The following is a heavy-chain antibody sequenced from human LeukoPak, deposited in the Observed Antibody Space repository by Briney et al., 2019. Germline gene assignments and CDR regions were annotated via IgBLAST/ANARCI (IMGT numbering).Heavy chain of an antibody. CDR2: IYYSGSA. V-gene: IGHV4-59*01. CDR1: GGSISNYY. CDR3: ARSFGPGNYFDY. Sequence: SETLSLTCTVSGGSISNYYWSWIRQPPGKGLEWIGYIYYSGSANYNPSLKSRVTISIDTSKNQFSLKLSSVTAADTAVYYCARSFGPGNYFDYWGQGTLVTVSS. J-gene: IGHJ4*02. D-gene: IGHD3-10*01.